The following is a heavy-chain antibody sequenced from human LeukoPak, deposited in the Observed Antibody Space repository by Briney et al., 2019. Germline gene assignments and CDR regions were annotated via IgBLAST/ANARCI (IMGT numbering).Heavy chain of an antibody. Sequence: SVKVSCKASGGTFSSYTISWVRQAPGQGLEWMGRIIPILGIANYAQEFQGRVTITADKSTSTAYMELSSLRSEDTAVYYCAGTTVLRFLEWLPSRLNWFDPWGQGTLVTVSS. J-gene: IGHJ5*02. V-gene: IGHV1-69*02. D-gene: IGHD3-3*01. CDR1: GGTFSSYT. CDR3: AGTTVLRFLEWLPSRLNWFDP. CDR2: IIPILGIA.